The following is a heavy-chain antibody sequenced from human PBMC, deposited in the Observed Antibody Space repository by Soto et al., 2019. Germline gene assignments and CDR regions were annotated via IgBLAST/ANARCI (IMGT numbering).Heavy chain of an antibody. CDR3: SHSYYDILTGYSTPPLFDY. Sequence: GGSLRLSCAASGFTFSNAWMNWVRQAPGKGLEWVGRIKSKTDGGTTDYAAPVKGRFTISRDDSKNIVYLQMNSLKTEDTAVYYCSHSYYDILTGYSTPPLFDYWGQGTLVTVSS. J-gene: IGHJ4*02. CDR2: IKSKTDGGTT. D-gene: IGHD3-9*01. V-gene: IGHV3-15*07. CDR1: GFTFSNAW.